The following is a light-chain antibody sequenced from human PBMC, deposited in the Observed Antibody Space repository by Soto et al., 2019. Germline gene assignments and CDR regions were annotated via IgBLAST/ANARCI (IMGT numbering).Light chain of an antibody. Sequence: EIVLTQSTATLSLSPGERATLSCRASQSVSSYLAWYQQKPGQAPRLLIYDASNRATGIPARFSGSGSGTDFSLTISSLEPEAFAVYYCQQRSNWLFTFGGGTKVEIK. CDR2: DAS. CDR3: QQRSNWLFT. J-gene: IGKJ4*01. V-gene: IGKV3-11*01. CDR1: QSVSSY.